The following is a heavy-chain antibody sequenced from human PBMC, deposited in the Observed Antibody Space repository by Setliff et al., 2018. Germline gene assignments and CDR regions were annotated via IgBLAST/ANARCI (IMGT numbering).Heavy chain of an antibody. V-gene: IGHV4-59*01. J-gene: IGHJ4*02. CDR1: GGSISTYH. D-gene: IGHD3-10*01. Sequence: PSETLSLTCNVSGGSISTYHWSWIRQPPGKRLEWIGYIYNSGTTNYNPSLKSRVTISVDTSKNQFFLKLTSVTAADAAMYYRARDFPYFGGSGAFFYWGQGALVTVSS. CDR2: IYNSGTT. CDR3: ARDFPYFGGSGAFFY.